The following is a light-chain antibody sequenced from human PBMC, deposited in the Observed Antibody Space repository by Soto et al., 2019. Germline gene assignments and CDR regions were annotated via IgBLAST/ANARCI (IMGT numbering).Light chain of an antibody. J-gene: IGLJ1*01. Sequence: QSVLTQPASVSGSPGQSITISCNETSSDVGGSNYVSWYQQHPGKAPKLMIYDVSNRPSGVSNRFSGSKSGNTASLTISGLQAQDEADYHCGSYSSSSTLYVFGTGTKLTVL. CDR1: SSDVGGSNY. V-gene: IGLV2-14*03. CDR3: GSYSSSSTLYV. CDR2: DVS.